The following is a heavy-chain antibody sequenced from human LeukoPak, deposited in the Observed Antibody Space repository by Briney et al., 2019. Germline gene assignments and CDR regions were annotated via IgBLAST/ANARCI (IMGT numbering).Heavy chain of an antibody. J-gene: IGHJ4*02. CDR2: IYYSGST. V-gene: IGHV4-31*03. CDR1: GGSISSGGYY. Sequence: SQTLSLTCTVSGGSISSGGYYWSWIRQHPGKGLEWIGYIYYSGSTNYNPSLKSRVTISVDTSKNQFSLKLSSVTAADTAVYYCARDLFRPTDYWGQGTLVTVSS. CDR3: ARDLFRPTDY.